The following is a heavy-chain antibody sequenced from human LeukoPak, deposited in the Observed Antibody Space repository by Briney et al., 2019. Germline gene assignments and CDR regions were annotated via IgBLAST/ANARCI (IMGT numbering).Heavy chain of an antibody. CDR2: INPNDGDT. Sequence: ASVKVSCKASGYTFTDYYMHWVRQAPGQGFEWMGWINPNDGDTNYAQKFQGRVTMTRDTSISTAHMEVSRLRSDDTAVYYCARANFLYCSSTTCLFDYWGQGTLVTASS. D-gene: IGHD2-2*01. V-gene: IGHV1-2*02. J-gene: IGHJ4*02. CDR3: ARANFLYCSSTTCLFDY. CDR1: GYTFTDYY.